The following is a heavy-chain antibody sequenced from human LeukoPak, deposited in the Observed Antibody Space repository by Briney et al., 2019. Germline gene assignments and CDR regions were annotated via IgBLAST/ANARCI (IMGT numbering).Heavy chain of an antibody. CDR1: GGTFSSYA. CDR2: FIPILGIA. Sequence: GASVKVSCKASGGTFSSYAISWGRKAPGQGLEWMGRFIPILGIANYAQKFQGRVTITADKSTSTAYMELSSLRSEDTAVYYCARATAAAGHYWFDPWGQGTLVTVSS. D-gene: IGHD6-13*01. J-gene: IGHJ5*02. V-gene: IGHV1-69*04. CDR3: ARATAAAGHYWFDP.